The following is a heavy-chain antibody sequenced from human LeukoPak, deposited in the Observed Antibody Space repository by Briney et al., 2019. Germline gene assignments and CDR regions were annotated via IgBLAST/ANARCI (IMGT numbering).Heavy chain of an antibody. CDR2: IGRDATTK. CDR3: AKDGEWTFDI. CDR1: GFSFSISG. D-gene: IGHD3-3*01. J-gene: IGHJ3*02. Sequence: GGSLRLSCAASGFSFSISGMHWVRQAPGEGLEWVAFIGRDATTKYYADSVKGRFIISGDSSYNTAYLQMNSLRAEDTAIYYCAKDGEWTFDIWGQGTMVTVSS. V-gene: IGHV3-30*02.